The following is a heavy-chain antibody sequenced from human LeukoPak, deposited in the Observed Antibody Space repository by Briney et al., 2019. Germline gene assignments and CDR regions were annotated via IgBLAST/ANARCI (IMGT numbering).Heavy chain of an antibody. CDR2: INPNSGGT. D-gene: IGHD6-13*01. V-gene: IGHV1-2*04. Sequence: GASVKVSCKASGYTFTGYYMHWVRQAPGQGLEWMGWINPNSGGTNYAQKFRGWVTMTRDTSISTAYMELSRLRSDDTAVYYCARDSYSSSWPRYYYYGMDVWGQGTTVTVSS. CDR3: ARDSYSSSWPRYYYYGMDV. J-gene: IGHJ6*02. CDR1: GYTFTGYY.